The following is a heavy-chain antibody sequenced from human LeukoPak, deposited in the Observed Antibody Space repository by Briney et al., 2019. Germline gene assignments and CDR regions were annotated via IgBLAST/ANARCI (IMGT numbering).Heavy chain of an antibody. CDR3: ARCAYDFWSGYYAGDSYFDY. CDR2: ISSSSSYI. V-gene: IGHV3-21*01. Sequence: PGGSLGLSCAASGFTFSSYSMNWVRQAPGKGLEWVSSISSSSSYIYYADSVKGRFTISRDNAKDSLYLQMNSLRAEDTAVYYCARCAYDFWSGYYAGDSYFDYWGQGTLVTVSS. D-gene: IGHD3-3*01. J-gene: IGHJ4*02. CDR1: GFTFSSYS.